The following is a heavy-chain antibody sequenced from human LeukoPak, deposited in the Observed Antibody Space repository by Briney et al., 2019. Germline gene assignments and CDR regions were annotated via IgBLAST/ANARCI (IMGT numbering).Heavy chain of an antibody. J-gene: IGHJ4*02. CDR3: AKDPHMAHYYDSSGYDY. CDR2: ISGSGGST. Sequence: GSLRLSCAASGFTFSSYAMSWVRQAPGKGLEWVSAISGSGGSTYYADSVKGRFTISRDNSKNTLYLQMNSLRAEDTAVYYCAKDPHMAHYYDSSGYDYWGQGTLVTVSS. CDR1: GFTFSSYA. D-gene: IGHD3-22*01. V-gene: IGHV3-23*01.